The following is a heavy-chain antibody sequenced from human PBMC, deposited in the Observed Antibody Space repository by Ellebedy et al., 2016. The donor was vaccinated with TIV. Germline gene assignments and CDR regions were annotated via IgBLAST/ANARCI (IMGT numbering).Heavy chain of an antibody. CDR2: IKSKTDGWA. CDR3: STGEYYYGSGSYHKRAYGMDV. J-gene: IGHJ6*02. V-gene: IGHV3-15*01. Sequence: PGGSLRLSCAASGLTFTNAWMNWVRLAPWKGLEWVGRIKSKTDGWAYYAAPVKGRFTIARDDSKKTRYLQMNSLETEDTAVYYCSTGEYYYGSGSYHKRAYGMDVWGQGTTVTVSS. CDR1: GLTFTNAW. D-gene: IGHD3-10*01.